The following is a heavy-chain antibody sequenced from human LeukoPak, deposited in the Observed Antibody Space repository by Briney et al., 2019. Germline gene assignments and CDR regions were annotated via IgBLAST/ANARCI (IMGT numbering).Heavy chain of an antibody. CDR2: IYYSGST. J-gene: IGHJ4*02. CDR1: GGSVSSGGYY. Sequence: SETLSLTCTVSGGSVSSGGYYWSWIRQHPGKGLEWIGYIYYSGSTYYNPSLKSRVTVSVDTSKNQFSLKLSSVTAADTAVYYCARATNHSGGRGGFFWGEGTLVTASS. D-gene: IGHD1-14*01. CDR3: ARATNHSGGRGGFF. V-gene: IGHV4-31*03.